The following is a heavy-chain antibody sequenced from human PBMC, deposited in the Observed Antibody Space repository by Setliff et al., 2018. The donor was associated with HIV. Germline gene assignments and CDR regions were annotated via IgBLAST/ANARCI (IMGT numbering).Heavy chain of an antibody. CDR1: GGSFNTYG. D-gene: IGHD5-12*01. Sequence: SVKVSCKASGGSFNTYGIHWVRQAPGQGLEWMGGIIPIASVPNYSQKFQDRLTITADESTTTVYMDMSSLRSEDAAQYYCARGPLYGYDRGYFDYWGRGTLVTVSS. J-gene: IGHJ4*02. V-gene: IGHV1-69*10. CDR2: IIPIASVP. CDR3: ARGPLYGYDRGYFDY.